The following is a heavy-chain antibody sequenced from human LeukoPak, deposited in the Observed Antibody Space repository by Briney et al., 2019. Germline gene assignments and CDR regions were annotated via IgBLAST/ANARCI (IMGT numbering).Heavy chain of an antibody. CDR1: GGSISSSNW. CDR3: ARGRGGDGNFDY. D-gene: IGHD3-16*01. CDR2: IYHSGST. J-gene: IGHJ4*02. V-gene: IGHV4-4*02. Sequence: SETLSLTCTVSGGSISSSNWWSWVRQPPGKGLEWIGEIYHSGSTNYNPSLKSRVTISVDKSKNQFSLNLSSVTAADTAVYYCARGRGGDGNFDYWGQGTLVTVSS.